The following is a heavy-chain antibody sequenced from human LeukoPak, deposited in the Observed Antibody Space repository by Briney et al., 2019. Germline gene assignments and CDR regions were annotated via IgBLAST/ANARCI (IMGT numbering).Heavy chain of an antibody. CDR1: GGSISSYY. J-gene: IGHJ3*02. CDR3: ARVSPPYFYDTSGSPWEI. CDR2: IYYSGCT. Sequence: SETLSLTCTVSGGSISSYYWSWIRQPPGKGLEWIGYIYYSGCTNYNPSLKSRVTISVDTSKTQFSLKLSSVTAADTAVYYCARVSPPYFYDTSGSPWEIWGQGTMVTVSS. V-gene: IGHV4-59*12. D-gene: IGHD3-22*01.